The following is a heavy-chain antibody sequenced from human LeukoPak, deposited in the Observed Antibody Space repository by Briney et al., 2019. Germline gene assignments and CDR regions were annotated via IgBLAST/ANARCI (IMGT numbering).Heavy chain of an antibody. V-gene: IGHV3-7*03. CDR1: GFTLSNYW. J-gene: IGHJ4*02. Sequence: GGSLRLSCVVSGFTLSNYWISWVRQAPGKGLEWVANIKQDGSEKYFVDSVKGRFTISRDNAKNSLYLQMNSLRAEDTAVYYCARDPGPDYWGQGTLVTVSS. CDR3: ARDPGPDY. CDR2: IKQDGSEK.